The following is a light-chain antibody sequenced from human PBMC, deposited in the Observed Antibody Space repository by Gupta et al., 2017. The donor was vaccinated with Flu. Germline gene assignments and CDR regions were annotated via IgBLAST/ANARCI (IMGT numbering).Light chain of an antibody. V-gene: IGKV3-11*01. CDR3: QQRGNGGIC. Sequence: EIVLTQSPATLSLSPGERATLSCRASQSLGSYLAWYQQKPGQAPRLLIYDAFTRATGTPARFSGSVSGTDFTLTITSLEPEDFVFYYCQQRGNGGICFGQGTKLEIK. CDR2: DAF. J-gene: IGKJ2*03. CDR1: QSLGSY.